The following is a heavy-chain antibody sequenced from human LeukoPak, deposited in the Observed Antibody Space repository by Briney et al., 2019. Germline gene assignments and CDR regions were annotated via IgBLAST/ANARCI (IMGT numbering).Heavy chain of an antibody. Sequence: SETLSLTCSVSGVSITSSSEYWGWIRQPPGKGLEWIGSILYSGSTYYNPSLKSRLTMSIVTSKNQFSLKLSSVTAAHTAAYYCARHSYDSSGYRRDYYFDYWGQRTLVTVSS. CDR2: ILYSGST. CDR3: ARHSYDSSGYRRDYYFDY. V-gene: IGHV4-39*01. CDR1: GVSITSSSEY. J-gene: IGHJ4*02. D-gene: IGHD3-22*01.